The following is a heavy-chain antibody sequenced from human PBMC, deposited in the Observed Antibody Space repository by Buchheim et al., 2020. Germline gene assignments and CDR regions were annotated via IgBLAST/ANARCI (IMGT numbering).Heavy chain of an antibody. Sequence: EVHLVESGGGLVQPGQSLRLSCSASGFNFGDYAMTWVRQAPGKGLEWVSYISSSGSTIYYADSVKGRFTISRDNAKNSLYLQMNSLRAEDTAVYYCATEFGNWFDPWGQGTL. J-gene: IGHJ5*02. CDR3: ATEFGNWFDP. D-gene: IGHD3-10*01. CDR1: GFNFGDYA. CDR2: ISSSGSTI. V-gene: IGHV3-48*03.